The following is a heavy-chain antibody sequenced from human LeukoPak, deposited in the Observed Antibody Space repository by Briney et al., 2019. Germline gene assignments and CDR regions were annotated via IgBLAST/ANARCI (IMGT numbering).Heavy chain of an antibody. V-gene: IGHV3-21*01. D-gene: IGHD3-10*01. CDR3: ARGQGVGHYYDC. CDR2: ISSSSSYI. J-gene: IGHJ4*02. Sequence: GGSLRLSCAASGFTFSSYSMNWVRQAPGKGLEWVSSISSSSSYIYYADSVKGRFTISRDNAKNSLYLQMNSLRAEDTAVYYCARGQGVGHYYDCWGQGTLVTVSS. CDR1: GFTFSSYS.